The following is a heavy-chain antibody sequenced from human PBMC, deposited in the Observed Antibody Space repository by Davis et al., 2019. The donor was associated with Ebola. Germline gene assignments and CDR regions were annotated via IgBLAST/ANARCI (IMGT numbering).Heavy chain of an antibody. D-gene: IGHD2-8*01. CDR3: ARGYCNNGACYRGY. Sequence: GESLKISCAASGFTFSAYTMHWVRQAPGKGLEEISYITGSSNTIYYADSVKGRFTVSRDNAKNSLYLQMNSLRDEDTAVYFCARGYCNNGACYRGYWGQGALVTVSS. J-gene: IGHJ4*02. CDR1: GFTFSAYT. V-gene: IGHV3-48*02. CDR2: ITGSSNTI.